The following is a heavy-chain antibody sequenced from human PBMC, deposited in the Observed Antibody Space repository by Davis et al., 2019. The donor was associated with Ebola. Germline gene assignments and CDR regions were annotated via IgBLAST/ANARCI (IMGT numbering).Heavy chain of an antibody. Sequence: AASVKVSCKASGGTFSSYAISWVRQAPGQGLEWMGWISAYNGNTNYAQKLQGRVTMTTDTSTSTAYMELRSLRSDDTAVYYCARGEGVVVIDYWGQGTLVTVSS. CDR2: ISAYNGNT. J-gene: IGHJ4*02. CDR3: ARGEGVVVIDY. D-gene: IGHD3-22*01. CDR1: GGTFSSYA. V-gene: IGHV1-18*01.